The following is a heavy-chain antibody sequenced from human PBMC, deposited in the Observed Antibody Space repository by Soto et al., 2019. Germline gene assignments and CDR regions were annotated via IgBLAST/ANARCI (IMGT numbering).Heavy chain of an antibody. CDR2: INTSNDNK. CDR1: GYTFTNYG. D-gene: IGHD3-10*01. Sequence: QVHLVQSGAEVKKPGASVKVSCKASGYTFTNYGISWVRQAPGEGLEWVGWINTSNDNKLYAQKLQGRLNLTTDTATITAYMDLTNLRSDDTDVYFCVRVPGAVSFDFWAQVTLVTVAA. V-gene: IGHV1-18*01. CDR3: VRVPGAVSFDF. J-gene: IGHJ4*02.